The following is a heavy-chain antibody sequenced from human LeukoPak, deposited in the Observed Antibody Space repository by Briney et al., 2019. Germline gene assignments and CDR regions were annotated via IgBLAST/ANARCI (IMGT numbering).Heavy chain of an antibody. Sequence: SSETLSLTCAVYTRPFSGYYWAWIRQPPGEGLEWIGEITHNANTKYNPSLESRVIISVDTSKNQFSLKLNSVTAADTAVYYCARFPVLDTAMAWGQGTQVTVSS. CDR1: TRPFSGYY. V-gene: IGHV4-34*01. J-gene: IGHJ5*02. CDR3: ARFPVLDTAMA. CDR2: ITHNANT. D-gene: IGHD5-18*01.